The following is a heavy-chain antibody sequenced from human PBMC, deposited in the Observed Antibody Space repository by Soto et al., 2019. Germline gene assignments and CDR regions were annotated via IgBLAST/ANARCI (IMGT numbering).Heavy chain of an antibody. D-gene: IGHD4-17*01. CDR2: IYYSGST. CDR3: ARDLGGDFNFDY. V-gene: IGHV4-39*02. Sequence: SPSLTCTGSGGSVSSSRYYWGWIRQPPGKGLEWLGSIYYSGSTYYNPSLKSRVTISVDTSKNQISLKLSSVTAADTAVYYCARDLGGDFNFDYWGPGTLVTVSS. J-gene: IGHJ4*02. CDR1: GGSVSSSRYY.